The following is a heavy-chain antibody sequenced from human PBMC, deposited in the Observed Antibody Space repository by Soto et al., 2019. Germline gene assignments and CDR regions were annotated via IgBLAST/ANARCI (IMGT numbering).Heavy chain of an antibody. CDR1: GFTFSDYY. J-gene: IGHJ6*02. V-gene: IGHV3-64D*06. CDR2: ISSNGGST. D-gene: IGHD3-10*01. CDR3: VKGVRESYGMDV. Sequence: PGGSLRLSCAASGFTFSDYYMSWIRQAPGKGLEYVSAISSNGGSTYYADSVKGRFTISRDNSKNTLYLQMSSLRAEDTAVYYCVKGVRESYGMDVWGQGTTVTVSS.